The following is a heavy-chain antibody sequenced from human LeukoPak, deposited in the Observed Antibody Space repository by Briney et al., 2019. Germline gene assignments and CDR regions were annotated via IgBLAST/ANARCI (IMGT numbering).Heavy chain of an antibody. V-gene: IGHV3-48*04. CDR3: ARDYNYAFDN. CDR2: IGISSGNT. D-gene: IGHD5-24*01. Sequence: PGGSLRLSCVASGFTFSHYSMNWVRQAPGKGLEWISYIGISSGNTKYADSVKGRFTIFGDSAKKSLCLQMTRLRVEDTAVYYCARDYNYAFDNWGQGTLVTVSS. CDR1: GFTFSHYS. J-gene: IGHJ4*02.